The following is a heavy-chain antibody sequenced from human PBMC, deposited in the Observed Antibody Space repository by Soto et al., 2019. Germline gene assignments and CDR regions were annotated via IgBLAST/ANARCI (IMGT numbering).Heavy chain of an antibody. CDR2: INHSGST. CDR3: ARLPRRSSYGFDY. D-gene: IGHD3-10*01. J-gene: IGHJ4*02. Sequence: QVQLQQWGAGLLKPSETLSLTCAVYGGSFSGYYWSWIRQPPGKGVEWIGEINHSGSTSYNPSLKSRVTISVDTSKNQFSLKLSSVTAADTAVYYCARLPRRSSYGFDYWGQGTLVTVSS. CDR1: GGSFSGYY. V-gene: IGHV4-34*01.